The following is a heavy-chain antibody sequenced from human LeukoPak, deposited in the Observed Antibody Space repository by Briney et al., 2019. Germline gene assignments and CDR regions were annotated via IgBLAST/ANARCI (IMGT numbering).Heavy chain of an antibody. V-gene: IGHV1-18*01. Sequence: ASVKVSCKASGYTFTSYGISWVRQAPGQGLEWMGWISAYNGNTNYAQKLQGRATMTTDTSTSTAYMELRSLRSDDTAVYYCARVLYNWNQNWFDPWGQGTLVTVSS. CDR2: ISAYNGNT. CDR3: ARVLYNWNQNWFDP. D-gene: IGHD1-20*01. CDR1: GYTFTSYG. J-gene: IGHJ5*02.